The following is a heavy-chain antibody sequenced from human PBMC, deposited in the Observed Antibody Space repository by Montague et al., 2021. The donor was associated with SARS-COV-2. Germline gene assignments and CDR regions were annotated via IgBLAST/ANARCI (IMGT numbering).Heavy chain of an antibody. V-gene: IGHV3-23*01. CDR3: ASSYIPNKYYEVY. CDR1: GFTFSTYP. J-gene: IGHJ4*02. D-gene: IGHD2/OR15-2a*01. Sequence: SLGLSCAASGFTFSTYPMHWVRQAPGKGLEWVSSIGAGVSSTFYADSVKGRFTVSRDNSKNTLYLQMNSLRAEDTAVYYCASSYIPNKYYEVYWGQGTLVTVSS. CDR2: IGAGVSST.